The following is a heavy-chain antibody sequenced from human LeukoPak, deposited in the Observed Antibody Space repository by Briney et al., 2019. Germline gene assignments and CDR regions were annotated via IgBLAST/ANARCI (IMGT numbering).Heavy chain of an antibody. Sequence: GASVKVSCKASGYTFTSYYMHWVRQAPGHGLEWMGIINPSGGSTSYAQKFQGRVTMTRDMSTNTVYMELSSLRSEDTAVYYCARAGTGGNGDAFDIWGQGTMVTVSS. CDR1: GYTFTSYY. CDR3: ARAGTGGNGDAFDI. V-gene: IGHV1-46*01. J-gene: IGHJ3*02. CDR2: INPSGGST. D-gene: IGHD4-23*01.